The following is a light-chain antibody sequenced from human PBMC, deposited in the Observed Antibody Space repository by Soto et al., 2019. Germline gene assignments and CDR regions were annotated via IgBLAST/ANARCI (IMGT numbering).Light chain of an antibody. J-gene: IGLJ2*01. Sequence: QSALTQPASVSGSPGQSITISCTGTSSDVGTYNLVSWYQHHPGKAPKLMIYEGTKRPSGVSNRFSASKSGSTASLTISGLQPEDEADYYCCSYGGFRNLAIFGGGTKLTVL. CDR1: SSDVGTYNL. CDR2: EGT. V-gene: IGLV2-23*01. CDR3: CSYGGFRNLAI.